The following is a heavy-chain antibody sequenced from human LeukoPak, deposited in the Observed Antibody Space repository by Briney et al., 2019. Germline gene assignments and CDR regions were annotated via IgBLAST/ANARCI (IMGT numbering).Heavy chain of an antibody. J-gene: IGHJ4*02. Sequence: SETLSLTCTASGGSISSGDYYWNWIRQPPGKGLEWIGTIHNNGNNYYSASLQSRVTISRDTSKNQFSLHLRSVTAADTAVYYCARVRSGWYYFDYWGQGTLVTVSS. CDR1: GGSISSGDYY. V-gene: IGHV4-39*07. CDR3: ARVRSGWYYFDY. CDR2: IHNNGNN. D-gene: IGHD6-19*01.